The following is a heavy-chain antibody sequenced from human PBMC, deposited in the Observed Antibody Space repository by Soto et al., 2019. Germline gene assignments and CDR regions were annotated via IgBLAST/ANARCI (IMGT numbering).Heavy chain of an antibody. Sequence: SETLSLTCAVSGGSISSSNWWSWVRQPPGKGLEWIGEIYHSGSTNYNPSLKSRVTISVDTSKNQFSLKLSSVTAADTTVYYCARDDTTSHAFDIWGQGTMVTVSS. D-gene: IGHD1-1*01. CDR2: IYHSGST. J-gene: IGHJ3*02. CDR3: ARDDTTSHAFDI. CDR1: GGSISSSNW. V-gene: IGHV4-4*02.